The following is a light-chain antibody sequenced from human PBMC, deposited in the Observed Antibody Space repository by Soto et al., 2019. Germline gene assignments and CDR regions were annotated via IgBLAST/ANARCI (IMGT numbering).Light chain of an antibody. V-gene: IGKV3-11*01. CDR2: DAS. J-gene: IGKJ5*01. CDR1: QSVSSY. Sequence: VLTQSPATLSVSPGERATLSCRAGQSVSSYLAWYRQKPGQAPRLLIYDASNSATGIPARFSGSGSGTDITLTISSLEPEDFAVYYCQQRSNWPPITFGQGTRLEI. CDR3: QQRSNWPPIT.